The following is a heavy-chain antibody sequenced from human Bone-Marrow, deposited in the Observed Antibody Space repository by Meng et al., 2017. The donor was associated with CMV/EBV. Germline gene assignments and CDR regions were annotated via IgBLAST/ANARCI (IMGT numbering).Heavy chain of an antibody. CDR3: ARDNNWGPDY. Sequence: ASVKVSCKASGDIFSRYAFSWVRQAPGQGLEWMGWIHPHRGDTNYAQQFQGRVTLTRDTSINTGYMELTRLTSDDTAVYYCARDNNWGPDYWGQGTLVTVSS. CDR1: GDIFSRYA. J-gene: IGHJ4*02. D-gene: IGHD7-27*01. CDR2: IHPHRGDT. V-gene: IGHV1-2*02.